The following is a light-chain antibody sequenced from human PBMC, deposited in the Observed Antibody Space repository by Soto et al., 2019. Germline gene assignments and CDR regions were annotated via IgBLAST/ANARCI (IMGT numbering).Light chain of an antibody. V-gene: IGKV3-11*01. CDR2: DAS. Sequence: ILLTQSPATVSLSPGERVTLTCRASQSVSSYLAWYQQKPGQAPRLLIYDASNRANGIPARFSGSGSGTDFTLTLRSLEPADFAVYYCQQRSNWHPITFGQGTRLDI. CDR1: QSVSSY. J-gene: IGKJ5*01. CDR3: QQRSNWHPIT.